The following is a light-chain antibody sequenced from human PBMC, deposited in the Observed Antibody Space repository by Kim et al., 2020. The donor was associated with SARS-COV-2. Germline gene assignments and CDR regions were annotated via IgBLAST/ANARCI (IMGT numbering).Light chain of an antibody. CDR1: QSISIW. Sequence: SASVGDRVTITCQASQSISIWLAWYQQKPGKAPKLLIYKASSLESGVPSRFSGSGSGTEFTLTISSLQPDDFATYYCQQYSNHWTFGQGTKVDIK. CDR2: KAS. CDR3: QQYSNHWT. V-gene: IGKV1-5*03. J-gene: IGKJ1*01.